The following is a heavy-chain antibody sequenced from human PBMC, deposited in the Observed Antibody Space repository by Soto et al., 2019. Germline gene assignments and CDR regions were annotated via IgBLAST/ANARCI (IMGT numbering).Heavy chain of an antibody. CDR1: GYTFTSYG. Sequence: QVQLVQSGAEVKKPGASVKVSCRASGYTFTSYGINWVRQAPGQGLEWMGWISVYNGNTNYAQRFQGRVTMTTVTSTSTVYMELRSLRFDDTAVHYGARGSRDFWSGYSDYWGQGALVTVSS. D-gene: IGHD3-3*01. J-gene: IGHJ4*02. CDR2: ISVYNGNT. V-gene: IGHV1-18*01. CDR3: ARGSRDFWSGYSDY.